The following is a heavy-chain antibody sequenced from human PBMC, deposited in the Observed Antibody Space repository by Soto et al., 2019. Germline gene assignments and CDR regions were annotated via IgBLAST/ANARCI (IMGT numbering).Heavy chain of an antibody. D-gene: IGHD4-4*01. V-gene: IGHV3-33*01. Sequence: GGSLRLSCAASGFTFSSYGMHWVRQAPGKGLEWVAVIWYDGSNKYYADSVKGRFTISRDNSKNTLYLQMNSLRAEDTAVYYCARDGIGNSDQIFDYWGQGTLVTVSS. CDR3: ARDGIGNSDQIFDY. CDR2: IWYDGSNK. CDR1: GFTFSSYG. J-gene: IGHJ4*02.